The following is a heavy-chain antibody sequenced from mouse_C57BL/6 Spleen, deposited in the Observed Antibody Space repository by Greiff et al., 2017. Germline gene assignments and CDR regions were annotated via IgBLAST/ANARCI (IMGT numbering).Heavy chain of an antibody. J-gene: IGHJ2*01. Sequence: QVQLKESGPELVKPGASVKISCKASGYAFSSSWMNWVKQRPGKGLEWIGRIYPGDGDTNYNGKFKGKATLTADKSSSTAYMQLSSLTSEDSAVYFCARGDGYFPFDYWGQGTTLTVSS. V-gene: IGHV1-82*01. CDR2: IYPGDGDT. D-gene: IGHD2-3*01. CDR3: ARGDGYFPFDY. CDR1: GYAFSSSW.